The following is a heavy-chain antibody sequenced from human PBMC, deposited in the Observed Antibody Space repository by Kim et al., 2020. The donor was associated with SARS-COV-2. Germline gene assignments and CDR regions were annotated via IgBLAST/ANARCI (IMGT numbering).Heavy chain of an antibody. CDR1: GFTFRNYW. D-gene: IGHD5-12*01. J-gene: IGHJ4*02. V-gene: IGHV3-7*01. CDR2: IKQDGSDK. CDR3: ARLRPGAFDY. Sequence: GGSLRLSCAASGFTFRNYWMSWVRQAPGKGLEWVATIKQDGSDKYYVDSVKGRFTISRDNAENSLYLQLNSLRAEDTAVYYCARLRPGAFDYWGQGTLVIVSS.